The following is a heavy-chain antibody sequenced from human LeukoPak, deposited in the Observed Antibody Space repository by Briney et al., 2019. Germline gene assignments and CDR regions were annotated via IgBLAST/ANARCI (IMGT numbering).Heavy chain of an antibody. Sequence: SETLSLTCTVSGGSISSYYWSWIRQPPGKGLEWIGYIYYSGSTNYNPSLKSRVTISVDTSKNQFSLKLSSVTAADTAVYYCARVTYYYDSSGYYLWYFDLWGRGTLVTVSS. V-gene: IGHV4-59*12. D-gene: IGHD3-22*01. CDR3: ARVTYYYDSSGYYLWYFDL. CDR2: IYYSGST. J-gene: IGHJ2*01. CDR1: GGSISSYY.